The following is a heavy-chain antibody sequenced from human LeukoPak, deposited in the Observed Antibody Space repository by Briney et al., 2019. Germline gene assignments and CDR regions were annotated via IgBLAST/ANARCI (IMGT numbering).Heavy chain of an antibody. CDR1: GFSFSSYA. V-gene: IGHV3-30*04. Sequence: GGSLRLSCAASGFSFSSYAMSWVRQAPGKGLEWVAIISYDGTNKYYLDSVKGRFTISRDNSKNTLYLQMDSLRAEDTAVYYCTRGTVPGLATTYGTYFDSWGQGTLVTVSS. D-gene: IGHD5-12*01. CDR2: ISYDGTNK. CDR3: TRGTVPGLATTYGTYFDS. J-gene: IGHJ4*02.